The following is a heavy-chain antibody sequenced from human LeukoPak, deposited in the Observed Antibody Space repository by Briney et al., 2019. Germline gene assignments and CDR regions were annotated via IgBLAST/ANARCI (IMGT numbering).Heavy chain of an antibody. D-gene: IGHD6-25*01. Sequence: PGGALRLSPVSPRVTLCGKYMSSVRPAPGEGVGWVSVIYTAGSTYNADSVKGRFTISRDKSKNTLYLQMNTLRAEDTAVYFCAGGNTWPGLSYWGQGTLLTVSS. CDR2: IYTAGST. J-gene: IGHJ4*02. CDR1: RVTLCGKY. V-gene: IGHV3-53*01. CDR3: AGGNTWPGLSY.